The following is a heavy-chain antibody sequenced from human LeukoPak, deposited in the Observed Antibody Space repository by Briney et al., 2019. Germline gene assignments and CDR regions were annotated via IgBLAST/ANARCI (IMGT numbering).Heavy chain of an antibody. CDR2: ISSSSSTI. V-gene: IGHV3-48*01. CDR3: ARDKYYYDSSGYYEDHWYFDL. J-gene: IGHJ2*01. Sequence: GGSLRLSCAASGFTFSSYSMSWVRQAPGKGLEWVSYISSSSSTIYYADSVKGRFTISRDNAKKSLYLQMNSLRAEDTAVYYCARDKYYYDSSGYYEDHWYFDLWGRGTLVTVSS. D-gene: IGHD3-22*01. CDR1: GFTFSSYS.